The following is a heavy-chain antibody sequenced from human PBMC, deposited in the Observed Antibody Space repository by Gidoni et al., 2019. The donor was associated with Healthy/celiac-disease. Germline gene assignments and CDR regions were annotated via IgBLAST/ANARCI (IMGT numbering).Heavy chain of an antibody. CDR3: AKDRVSYVTCWFDP. CDR2: ISGSGGST. Sequence: EVQLLESGGGLVQPGGSLRLSCAASGFTFSSYAMSCVRQATGKGLEWVSAISGSGGSTYYADSVKGRFTISRVNSKNTLYLQMNSLRAEDTAVYYCAKDRVSYVTCWFDPWGQGTLVTVSS. J-gene: IGHJ5*02. CDR1: GFTFSSYA. D-gene: IGHD5-18*01. V-gene: IGHV3-23*01.